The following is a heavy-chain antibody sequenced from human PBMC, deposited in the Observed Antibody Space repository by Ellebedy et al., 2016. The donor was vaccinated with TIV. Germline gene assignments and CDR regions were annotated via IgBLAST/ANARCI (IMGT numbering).Heavy chain of an antibody. D-gene: IGHD5-24*01. CDR3: ATERHVEMATILTDAFDI. Sequence: ASVKVSCKASGGIFSSYAINWVRQAPGQGLEWMGRIIPILAIADYAQNFQGRVTITADKSTSTAYLELSSLRSEDTAVYYCATERHVEMATILTDAFDIWGQGTMVTVSS. CDR2: IIPILAIA. V-gene: IGHV1-69*04. CDR1: GGIFSSYA. J-gene: IGHJ3*02.